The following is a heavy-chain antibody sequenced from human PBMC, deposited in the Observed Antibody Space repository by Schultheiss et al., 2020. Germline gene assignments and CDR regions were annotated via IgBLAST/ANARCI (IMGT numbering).Heavy chain of an antibody. CDR3: ARRGAAGRAYYYYGMDV. J-gene: IGHJ6*02. CDR2: IYPGDSDT. CDR1: GYRFTSKW. V-gene: IGHV5-51*01. D-gene: IGHD6-13*01. Sequence: GGSLRLSCKASGYRFTSKWIGWVRQMPGKGLEWMGIIYPGDSDTRYSPSFQGQVTISADKSISTAYLQWSSLKASDTAMYYCARRGAAGRAYYYYGMDVWGQGTTVTVSS.